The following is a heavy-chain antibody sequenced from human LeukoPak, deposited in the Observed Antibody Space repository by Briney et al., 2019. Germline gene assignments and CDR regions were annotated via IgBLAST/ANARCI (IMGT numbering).Heavy chain of an antibody. CDR1: GCSIISYY. J-gene: IGHJ6*02. CDR2: IYYSGST. V-gene: IGHV4-59*01. CDR3: ATFRTPSAYYGMDV. Sequence: SETLSLTCTVSGCSIISYYWSWIRQPPGKGLEWIGYIYYSGSTNYNPSLESRVTISVDTSKNQFSLKLSSVTAADTAVYYCATFRTPSAYYGMDVWGQGTTVTVSS.